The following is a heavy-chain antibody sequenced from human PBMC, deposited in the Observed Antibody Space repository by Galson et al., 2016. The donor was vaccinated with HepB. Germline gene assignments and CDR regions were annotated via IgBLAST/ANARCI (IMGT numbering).Heavy chain of an antibody. D-gene: IGHD3-3*01. CDR2: IWYDGSKK. CDR3: ARDLGVYNFWSGYTHYGMDV. V-gene: IGHV3-33*01. J-gene: IGHJ6*02. CDR1: GFTFSTNG. Sequence: SLRLSCAASGFTFSTNGMHWVRQAPGKGLEWVAIIWYDGSKKYYADSVKGRFTISRDNSKNMLYLQMNSLRAEDTAVYYCARDLGVYNFWSGYTHYGMDVWGQGTTVTVSS.